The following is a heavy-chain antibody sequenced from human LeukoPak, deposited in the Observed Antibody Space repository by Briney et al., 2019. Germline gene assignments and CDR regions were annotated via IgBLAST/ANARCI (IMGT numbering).Heavy chain of an antibody. D-gene: IGHD3-3*01. Sequence: PGGSLRLSCAASGFTFSIYWMHRVRQAPGKGLVWVSRINSDGSSTSYADSVKGRFTISSDNAKNTLYLQMNSLRAEDTAVYYCARDEDWSGYYGAFDIWGQGTMVTVSS. V-gene: IGHV3-74*01. J-gene: IGHJ3*02. CDR1: GFTFSIYW. CDR2: INSDGSST. CDR3: ARDEDWSGYYGAFDI.